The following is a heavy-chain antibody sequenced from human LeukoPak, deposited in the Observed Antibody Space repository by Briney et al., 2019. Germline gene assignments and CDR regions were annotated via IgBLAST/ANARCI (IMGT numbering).Heavy chain of an antibody. CDR3: AAREMAVSYYFDY. Sequence: TSVKVSCKASGFTFTSSAMQWVRQARGQCLEWIGWIVVGSGNTNYAQKFQERVTITRDMSTNTVYMELSSLRSEDTAVYYCAAREMAVSYYFDYWGQGTLVTVSS. CDR1: GFTFTSSA. V-gene: IGHV1-58*02. CDR2: IVVGSGNT. D-gene: IGHD5-24*01. J-gene: IGHJ4*02.